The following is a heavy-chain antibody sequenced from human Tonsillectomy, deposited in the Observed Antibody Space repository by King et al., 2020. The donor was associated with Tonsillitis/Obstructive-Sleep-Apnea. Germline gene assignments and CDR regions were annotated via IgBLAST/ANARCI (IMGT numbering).Heavy chain of an antibody. J-gene: IGHJ4*02. V-gene: IGHV3-15*01. D-gene: IGHD1-1*01. Sequence: VQLVESGGDLVKPGGSLRLSCAASGFIFNNAWMSWVRQAPGKGLEWVGRIKSKSDGGTTDYAAPVKGRFTISRDDSKNTVYLQMNSLKTEDTAVYYCTAGVPFDYWGQGTLVTVSS. CDR2: IKSKSDGGTT. CDR3: TAGVPFDY. CDR1: GFIFNNAW.